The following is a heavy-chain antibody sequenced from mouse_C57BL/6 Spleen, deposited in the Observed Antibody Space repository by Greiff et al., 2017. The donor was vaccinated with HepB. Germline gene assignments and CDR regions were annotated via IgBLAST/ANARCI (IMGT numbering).Heavy chain of an antibody. Sequence: VQLQQPGAELVKPGASVKLSCKASGYTFTSYWMQWVKQRPGQGLEWIGEIDPSDSYTNYNQKFKGKATLTVDTSSSTAYMQLSSLTSEDSAVYYCARSGKIYYSNCYFDYWGQGTTLTVSS. CDR1: GYTFTSYW. D-gene: IGHD2-5*01. CDR2: IDPSDSYT. CDR3: ARSGKIYYSNCYFDY. V-gene: IGHV1-50*01. J-gene: IGHJ2*01.